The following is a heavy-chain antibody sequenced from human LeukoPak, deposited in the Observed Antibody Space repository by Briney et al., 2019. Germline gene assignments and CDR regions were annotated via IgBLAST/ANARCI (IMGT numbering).Heavy chain of an antibody. CDR1: GFTFSSYT. CDR2: IRSKANSYAT. D-gene: IGHD4-17*01. CDR3: TRQTSPTEYYLDC. Sequence: PGGSLRLSCAASGFTFSSYTMNWVRQASGKGLEWVGRIRSKANSYATAYAASVKGRFTISRDDSKNTAYLQMNSLKTEDTAVYYCTRQTSPTEYYLDCWGQGTLVTVSS. J-gene: IGHJ4*02. V-gene: IGHV3-73*01.